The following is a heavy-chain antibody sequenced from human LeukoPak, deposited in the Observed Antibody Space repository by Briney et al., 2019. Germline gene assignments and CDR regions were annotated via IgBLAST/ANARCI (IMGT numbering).Heavy chain of an antibody. Sequence: SETLSLTCTVSGGSISTYYWSWIRQPPGKGLEWIGYIYYSGSTNYNPSLRSRVTISLDTSKNQFSLKLNSVTAADTAVYHCARKTGVDAFDIWGQGTMVTVSS. J-gene: IGHJ3*02. CDR3: ARKTGVDAFDI. D-gene: IGHD1-1*01. V-gene: IGHV4-59*01. CDR2: IYYSGST. CDR1: GGSISTYY.